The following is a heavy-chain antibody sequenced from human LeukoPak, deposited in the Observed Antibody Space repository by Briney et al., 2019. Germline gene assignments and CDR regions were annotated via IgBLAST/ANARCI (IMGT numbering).Heavy chain of an antibody. CDR2: IFYDGSKQ. Sequence: PGGALRLSCAASGFTFSNYCMHWVRQAPGKGLEWLAAIFYDGSKQHYADTVKGGFIIPRDTSKNTVYLQVNRLAVQDTAVYYCAGDQAIYFSYGDYWGLGTLVTVSS. J-gene: IGHJ4*02. V-gene: IGHV3-33*01. CDR3: AGDQAIYFSYGDY. D-gene: IGHD2/OR15-2a*01. CDR1: GFTFSNYC.